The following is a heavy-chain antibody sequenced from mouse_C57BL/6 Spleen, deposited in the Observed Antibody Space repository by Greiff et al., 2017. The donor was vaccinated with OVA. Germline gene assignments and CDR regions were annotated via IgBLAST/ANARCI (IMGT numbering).Heavy chain of an antibody. CDR3: ARAPITTVVEDWYFDV. V-gene: IGHV7-1*01. D-gene: IGHD1-1*01. CDR2: SRNKANDYTT. Sequence: EVQLVESGGGLVQSGRSLRLSCATSGFTFSDFYMEWVRQAPGKGLEWIAASRNKANDYTTEYSASVKGRFIVSRDTSQSILYLQMNALRAEDTAIYYCARAPITTVVEDWYFDVWGTGTTVTVSS. CDR1: GFTFSDFY. J-gene: IGHJ1*03.